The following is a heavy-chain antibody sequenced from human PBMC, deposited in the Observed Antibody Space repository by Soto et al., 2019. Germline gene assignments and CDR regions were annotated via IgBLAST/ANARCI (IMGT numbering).Heavy chain of an antibody. CDR3: AREYYYDRSGYYVSVGFDY. CDR1: GYTFTGYY. V-gene: IGHV1-2*04. Sequence: ASVKVSCKASGYTFTGYYMHWVRQAPGQGLEWMRWINPNSGGTNYAQKFQGWVTMTRDTSISTAYMELSRLRSDDTAVYYCAREYYYDRSGYYVSVGFDYWGQGTLVTVSS. CDR2: INPNSGGT. D-gene: IGHD3-22*01. J-gene: IGHJ4*02.